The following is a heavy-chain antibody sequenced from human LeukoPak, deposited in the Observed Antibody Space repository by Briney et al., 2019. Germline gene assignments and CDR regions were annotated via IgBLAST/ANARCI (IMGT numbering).Heavy chain of an antibody. Sequence: AASLKVSCKASGCTFSSYAISWVRQAPGQGLEWMGGIIPIFGTANYAQKFQGRVTITADESTSTAYMELSSLRSEDTAVYYCASQEVVVVPAADIDDVYYYYYGMDVWGQGTTVTVSS. CDR2: IIPIFGTA. CDR1: GCTFSSYA. CDR3: ASQEVVVVPAADIDDVYYYYYGMDV. D-gene: IGHD2-2*01. V-gene: IGHV1-69*13. J-gene: IGHJ6*02.